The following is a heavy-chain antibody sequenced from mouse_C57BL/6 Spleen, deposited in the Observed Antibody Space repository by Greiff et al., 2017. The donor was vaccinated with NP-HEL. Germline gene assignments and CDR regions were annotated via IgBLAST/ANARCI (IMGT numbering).Heavy chain of an antibody. J-gene: IGHJ3*01. D-gene: IGHD2-3*01. V-gene: IGHV1-80*01. CDR2: IYPGDGDT. CDR3: ARSGIYDGYSFAY. CDR1: GYAFSSYW. Sequence: QVTLKVSGAELVKPGASVKISCKASGYAFSSYWMNWVKQRPGKGLEWIGQIYPGDGDTNYNGKFKGKATLTADKSSSTAYMQLSSLTSEDSAVYFCARSGIYDGYSFAYWGQGTLVTVSA.